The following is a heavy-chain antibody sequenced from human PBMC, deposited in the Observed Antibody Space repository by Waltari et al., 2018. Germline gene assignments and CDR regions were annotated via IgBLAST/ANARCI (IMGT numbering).Heavy chain of an antibody. Sequence: QVQLQESGPGLVKPSETLSLTCTVSGGPLSSYYWSWIRQPPGKGLEWIGYFYSRGSTNYNPSLKSRVIISVDTSKNQFSLKVRSMTAADTAVYYCARDRGYQDYWGQGTLVTVSS. CDR1: GGPLSSYY. J-gene: IGHJ4*02. CDR3: ARDRGYQDY. D-gene: IGHD3-10*01. CDR2: FYSRGST. V-gene: IGHV4-59*01.